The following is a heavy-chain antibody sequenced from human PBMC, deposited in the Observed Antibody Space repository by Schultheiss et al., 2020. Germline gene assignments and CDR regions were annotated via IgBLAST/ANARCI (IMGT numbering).Heavy chain of an antibody. CDR2: INHSGST. CDR1: GGSISSSSYY. J-gene: IGHJ4*02. D-gene: IGHD5-24*01. Sequence: SETLSLTCTVSGGSISSSSYYWGWIRQPPGKGLEWIGEINHSGSTNYNPSLKSRVTISVDTSKNQFSLKLSSVTAADTAVYYCARGEDPAEMATTPFDYWGQGTLVTVSS. V-gene: IGHV4-39*07. CDR3: ARGEDPAEMATTPFDY.